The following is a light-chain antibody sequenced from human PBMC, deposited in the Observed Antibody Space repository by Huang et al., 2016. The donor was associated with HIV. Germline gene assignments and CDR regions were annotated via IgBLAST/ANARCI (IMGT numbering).Light chain of an antibody. V-gene: IGKV1-6*01. CDR3: LQDFNYPRT. CDR1: QAIRND. Sequence: AIQMTQSPSSLSASVGDRVTITCRASQAIRNDLGWYQHRPGKAPKLLIYAASELQSGGPLRFRGSGSGTDFTLTISSLQPEDVGTYYWLQDFNYPRTFGQGTTVKI. J-gene: IGKJ1*01. CDR2: AAS.